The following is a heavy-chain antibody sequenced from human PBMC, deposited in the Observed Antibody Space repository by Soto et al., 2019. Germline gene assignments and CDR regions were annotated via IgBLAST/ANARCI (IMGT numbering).Heavy chain of an antibody. D-gene: IGHD4-4*01. J-gene: IGHJ4*02. CDR2: INPNSGGT. Sequence: QVQLVPSGAEVKKPGASVKVSCKASGYTFTGYYMHWVRQAPGQGLEWMGWINPNSGGTNYAQKFQGWVTMTRDTSISTAYMELSRLISDDTAVYYCARASYSNYPADFDYWGQGTLVTVAS. CDR1: GYTFTGYY. CDR3: ARASYSNYPADFDY. V-gene: IGHV1-2*04.